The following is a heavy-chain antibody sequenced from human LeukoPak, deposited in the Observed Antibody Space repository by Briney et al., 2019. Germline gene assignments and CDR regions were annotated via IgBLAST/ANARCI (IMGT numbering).Heavy chain of an antibody. J-gene: IGHJ4*02. D-gene: IGHD1-20*01. CDR2: INPSGGST. Sequence: ASVKVSCKASGYTFTSYYMHWVRRAPGQGLEWMGIINPSGGSTSYAQKFQGRVTMTRDTSTSTVYMELSSLRSEDTAVYYCARDRGARYNWNDDYFDYWGQGTLVTVSS. V-gene: IGHV1-46*01. CDR1: GYTFTSYY. CDR3: ARDRGARYNWNDDYFDY.